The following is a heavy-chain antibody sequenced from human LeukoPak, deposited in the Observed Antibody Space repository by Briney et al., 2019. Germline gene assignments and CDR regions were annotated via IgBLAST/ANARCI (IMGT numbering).Heavy chain of an antibody. CDR1: GFTYSNAW. Sequence: GGSLRLSCAASGFTYSNAWMSWVRQAPGKGLEWVGRIKSKTDGGTTDYAAPVKGRFTISRDDSKNTLYLQMNSLKTEDTAVYYCTTDIVATGFDYWGQGTLVTVSS. V-gene: IGHV3-15*01. CDR3: TTDIVATGFDY. J-gene: IGHJ4*02. D-gene: IGHD5-12*01. CDR2: IKSKTDGGTT.